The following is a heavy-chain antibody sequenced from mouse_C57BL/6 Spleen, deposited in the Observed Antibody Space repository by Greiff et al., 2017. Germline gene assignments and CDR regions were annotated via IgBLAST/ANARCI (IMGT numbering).Heavy chain of an antibody. CDR3: ARGRAAQATWFAY. D-gene: IGHD3-2*02. Sequence: VQLQQSGPELVKPGASVKISCKASGYSFTGYYMNWVKQSPEKSLEWIGEINPSTGGTTYNQKFKAKATLTVDKSSSTAYMQLKSLTSEDSAVYYCARGRAAQATWFAYWGQGTLVTVSA. CDR2: INPSTGGT. J-gene: IGHJ3*01. V-gene: IGHV1-42*01. CDR1: GYSFTGYY.